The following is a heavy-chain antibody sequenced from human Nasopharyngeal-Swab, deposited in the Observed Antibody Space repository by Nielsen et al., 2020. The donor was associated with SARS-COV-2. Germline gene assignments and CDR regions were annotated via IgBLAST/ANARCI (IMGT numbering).Heavy chain of an antibody. CDR1: GGSISSYY. CDR2: IYYSGST. V-gene: IGHV4-59*13. J-gene: IGHJ3*02. CDR3: ARDPSTITMVRGVIPHGAFDI. Sequence: LETLSLTCTVSGGSISSYYWSWIRQPPGKGLEWIGYIYYSGSTNYNPSLKSRVTISVDTSKNQFSLKLSSVTAADTAVYYCARDPSTITMVRGVIPHGAFDIWGQGTMVTVSS. D-gene: IGHD3-10*01.